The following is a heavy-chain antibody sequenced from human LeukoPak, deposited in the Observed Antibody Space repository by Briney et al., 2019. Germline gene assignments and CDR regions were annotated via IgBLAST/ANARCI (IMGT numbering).Heavy chain of an antibody. CDR3: RATGEGFDV. Sequence: GGSLRLSCAASGFTFDDYAMHWVRQAPGKGLEWVSLITWDGSRTHYADSVKGRFTISRDNSKNSLSLQMNSVRAEDTALYYCRATGEGFDVWGQGTMVTVSS. J-gene: IGHJ3*01. D-gene: IGHD1-26*01. V-gene: IGHV3-43D*03. CDR2: ITWDGSRT. CDR1: GFTFDDYA.